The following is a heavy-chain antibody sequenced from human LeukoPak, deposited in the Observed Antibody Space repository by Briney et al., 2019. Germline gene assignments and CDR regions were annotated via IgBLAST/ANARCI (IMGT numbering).Heavy chain of an antibody. D-gene: IGHD3-22*01. CDR3: AKDKYSSGYYSWFDP. Sequence: GGSLRLSCAASGFTFSSYAMSWVRQAPGKGLEWVSAISGSGGNTYYADSVKGRFTISRDNSKNTLYLQMNSLRAEDTAVYYCAKDKYSSGYYSWFDPWGQGTLVTVSS. CDR2: ISGSGGNT. V-gene: IGHV3-23*01. J-gene: IGHJ5*02. CDR1: GFTFSSYA.